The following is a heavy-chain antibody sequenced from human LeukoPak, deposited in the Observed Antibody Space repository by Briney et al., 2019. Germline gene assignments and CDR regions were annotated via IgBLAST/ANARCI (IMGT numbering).Heavy chain of an antibody. Sequence: GGSLRLSCAASGFTFRSYWMSWVRQAPGKGLEWVGFIRSKAYGGTTEYAASVKGRFTISRDDSKSIAYLQMNSLKTEDTAVYYCTRGRMATGGEYYYGMDVWGQGTTVTVSS. D-gene: IGHD5-12*01. V-gene: IGHV3-49*04. J-gene: IGHJ6*02. CDR1: GFTFRSYW. CDR3: TRGRMATGGEYYYGMDV. CDR2: IRSKAYGGTT.